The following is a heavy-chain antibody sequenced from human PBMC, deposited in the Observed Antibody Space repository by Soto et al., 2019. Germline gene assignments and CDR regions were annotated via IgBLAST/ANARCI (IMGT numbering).Heavy chain of an antibody. CDR3: ARGLGYSGYAGMDV. D-gene: IGHD5-12*01. V-gene: IGHV1-18*01. CDR2: ISPDNGNT. CDR1: GYTFTIYG. Sequence: QVQLVQSGGEVKKPGASVKVSCKASGYTFTIYGINWVRQAPGQGLEWMGWISPDNGNTNYAQKLQGRVTMTTDTSTSTAYMELRSLRSDDTAVYYCARGLGYSGYAGMDVWGQGTKVTVSS. J-gene: IGHJ6*02.